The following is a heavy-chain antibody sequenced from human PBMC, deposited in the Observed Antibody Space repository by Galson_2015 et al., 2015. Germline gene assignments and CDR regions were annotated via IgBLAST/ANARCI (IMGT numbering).Heavy chain of an antibody. CDR2: IKQDGSEK. J-gene: IGHJ6*02. CDR3: ARVESPFIAAAGNFPGNANYYYGTDV. V-gene: IGHV3-7*03. Sequence: SLRLSCAASGFTFSSYWMSWVRQAPGKGLEWVANIKQDGSEKYYVDSVKGRFTISRDNAKNSLYLQMNSLRAEDTAVYYCARVESPFIAAAGNFPGNANYYYGTDVWGQGTTVTVSS. CDR1: GFTFSSYW. D-gene: IGHD6-13*01.